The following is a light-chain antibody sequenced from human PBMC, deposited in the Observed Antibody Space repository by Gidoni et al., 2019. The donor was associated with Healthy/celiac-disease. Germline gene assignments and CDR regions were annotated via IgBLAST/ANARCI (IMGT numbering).Light chain of an antibody. CDR1: ALPKQY. J-gene: IGLJ7*01. Sequence: SYELTHPPSVSVSPGQTARITCSGDALPKQYAYWYQQRPGQAPVLGIYKDSERPSGIPERFSGSSSGTTVTLTISGVQAEDEADYYCQSADSSGTYRAVFGGGTQLTVL. CDR3: QSADSSGTYRAV. V-gene: IGLV3-25*03. CDR2: KDS.